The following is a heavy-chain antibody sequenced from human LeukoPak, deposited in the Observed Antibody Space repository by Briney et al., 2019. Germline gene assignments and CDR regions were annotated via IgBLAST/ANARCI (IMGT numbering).Heavy chain of an antibody. V-gene: IGHV1-18*01. J-gene: IGHJ6*03. Sequence: ASVKVSCKASGYTFTSYDINWVRQATGQGLEWMGWMNPNSGNTNYAQKLQGRVTMTTDTSTSTAYMELRSLRSDDTAVYYCARESGAGRLYSNERVDYYYYYMDVWGKGTTVTVSS. CDR2: MNPNSGNT. CDR1: GYTFTSYD. D-gene: IGHD4-11*01. CDR3: ARESGAGRLYSNERVDYYYYYMDV.